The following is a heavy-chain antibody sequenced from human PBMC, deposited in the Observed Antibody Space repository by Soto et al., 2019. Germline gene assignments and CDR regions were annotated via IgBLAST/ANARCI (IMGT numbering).Heavy chain of an antibody. D-gene: IGHD1-26*01. CDR2: ISTGSSTI. J-gene: IGHJ6*02. CDR1: GFTLSDYE. Sequence: DVQLVESGGGLVQSGGSLRLSCRASGFTLSDYEMHWVRQAPGKGLEWVSYISTGSSTIYYADSVKGRFTISRDNANKSLFLEMNSLRPEDTAVYYCARVWAGAANGYYGMDVWGQGTTVTVSS. CDR3: ARVWAGAANGYYGMDV. V-gene: IGHV3-48*03.